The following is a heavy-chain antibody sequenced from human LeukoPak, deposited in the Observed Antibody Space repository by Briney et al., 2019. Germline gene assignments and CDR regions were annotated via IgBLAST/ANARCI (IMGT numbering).Heavy chain of an antibody. V-gene: IGHV1-2*02. CDR1: GYIFTGYY. Sequence: ASVKVSCKASGYIFTGYYMHWVRQAPGQGLEWMGWINPNSGGTNYAQKFQGRVTMTRDTSISTAYMELSRLRSDDTAVYYCARSRGELLWFGELLIDYWGQGTLVTVSS. CDR2: INPNSGGT. CDR3: ARSRGELLWFGELLIDY. D-gene: IGHD3-10*01. J-gene: IGHJ4*02.